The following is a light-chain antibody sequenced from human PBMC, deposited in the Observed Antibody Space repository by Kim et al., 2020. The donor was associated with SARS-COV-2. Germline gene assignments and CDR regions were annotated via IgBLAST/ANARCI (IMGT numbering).Light chain of an antibody. Sequence: IVLTQSPATLSLSPGERATLSCRASQSVSSYLAWYQQKPGQAPRLLIYGASNRATGIPARFSGSGSGTDFTLTISSLQPEDFAIYYCQHHNNWPRTFGQGTKVDIK. CDR2: GAS. CDR3: QHHNNWPRT. J-gene: IGKJ1*01. CDR1: QSVSSY. V-gene: IGKV3-11*01.